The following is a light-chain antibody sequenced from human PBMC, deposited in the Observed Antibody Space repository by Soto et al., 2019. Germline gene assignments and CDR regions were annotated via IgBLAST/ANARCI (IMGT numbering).Light chain of an antibody. CDR3: QQYNGYSRT. CDR1: QSIGDS. J-gene: IGKJ1*01. CDR2: DVS. V-gene: IGKV1-5*01. Sequence: DIQLTQSPSFLSPSIGDRVTITCRASQSIGDSLAWYQQKPGKAPYLLISDVSSLERGVPSRFSGSGSGTEFTLTISSMQPDDFATFYCQQYNGYSRTFGQGTKVEI.